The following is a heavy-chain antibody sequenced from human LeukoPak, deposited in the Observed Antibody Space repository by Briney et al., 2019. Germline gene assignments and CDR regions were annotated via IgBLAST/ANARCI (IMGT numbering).Heavy chain of an antibody. Sequence: SETLSLTCTVSGYSISSGYYWGWIRQPPGKGLEWIGSIYHSGSTYYNPSLKSRVTISVDTSKNQFSLKLSSVTAADTAVYYCATHQYYYGSGSYYSDYWGQGTLVTVSS. V-gene: IGHV4-38-2*02. J-gene: IGHJ4*02. D-gene: IGHD3-10*01. CDR3: ATHQYYYGSGSYYSDY. CDR2: IYHSGST. CDR1: GYSISSGYY.